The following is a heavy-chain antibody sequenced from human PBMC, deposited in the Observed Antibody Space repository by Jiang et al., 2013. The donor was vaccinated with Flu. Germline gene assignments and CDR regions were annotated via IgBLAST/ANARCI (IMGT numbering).Heavy chain of an antibody. J-gene: IGHJ6*02. V-gene: IGHV4-61*01. CDR3: ARDGAAMVTPYGMDV. Sequence: VKPSETLSLTCTVSGDSISPVSGDSINTYYWSWIRQAPGMGLEWIGYIYYSGNTIYNPSLKSRVTISVDTSKNQFSLKLSSVTAADTAVYYCARDGAAMVTPYGMDVWGQGTTVTVSS. CDR1: GDSISPVSGDSINTYY. D-gene: IGHD5-18*01. CDR2: IYYSGNT.